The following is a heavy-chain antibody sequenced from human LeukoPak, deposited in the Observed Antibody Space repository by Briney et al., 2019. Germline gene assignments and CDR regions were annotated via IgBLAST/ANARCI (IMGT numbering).Heavy chain of an antibody. J-gene: IGHJ5*02. Sequence: PGGSLRLSCAASGFTFSDYSMSWVRQAPGKGLEWVSAISGSGGSTYYADSVKGRFTISRDNSKNTLYLQMNSLRAEDTAVYYCAKDSVVPAARYNWFDPWGQGTLVTVSS. CDR1: GFTFSDYS. D-gene: IGHD2-2*01. CDR3: AKDSVVPAARYNWFDP. CDR2: ISGSGGST. V-gene: IGHV3-23*01.